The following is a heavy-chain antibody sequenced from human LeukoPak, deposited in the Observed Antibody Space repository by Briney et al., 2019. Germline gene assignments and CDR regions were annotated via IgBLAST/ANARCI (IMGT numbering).Heavy chain of an antibody. Sequence: PSETLSLTCTVSGGSISSYYWSWIRQPAGKGLEWIGRIYTSGSTNYNPSLKSRVTMSVDTSKNQFSLKLSSATAADTAVYYCARDGGLYYYGSGSSKSNNWFDPWGQGTLVTVSS. J-gene: IGHJ5*02. CDR3: ARDGGLYYYGSGSSKSNNWFDP. D-gene: IGHD3-10*01. CDR2: IYTSGST. CDR1: GGSISSYY. V-gene: IGHV4-4*07.